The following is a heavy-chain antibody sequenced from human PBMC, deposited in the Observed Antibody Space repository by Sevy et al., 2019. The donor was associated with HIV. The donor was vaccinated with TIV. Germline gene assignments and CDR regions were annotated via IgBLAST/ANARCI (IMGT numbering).Heavy chain of an antibody. CDR2: ISSSGSTI. V-gene: IGHV3-11*01. J-gene: IGHJ4*02. Sequence: GGSLRLSCAASGFTFSDYYMSWIRQTPGKGLEWVSYISSSGSTIYYADSVKGRFTISRDNAKNSLYLQMNSLRAEDTAVYYCARDVGHSYGYPYFDYWGQGTLVTVSS. D-gene: IGHD5-18*01. CDR1: GFTFSDYY. CDR3: ARDVGHSYGYPYFDY.